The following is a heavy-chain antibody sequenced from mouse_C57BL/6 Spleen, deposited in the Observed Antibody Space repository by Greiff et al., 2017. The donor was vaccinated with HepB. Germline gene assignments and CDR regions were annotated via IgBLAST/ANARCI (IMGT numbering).Heavy chain of an antibody. Sequence: EVLLVESGGGLVKPGGSLKLSCAASGFTFSSYAMSWVRQTPEKRLEWVATISDGGSYTYYPDNVKGRFTISRDNAKNNPYLQMSHLKSEDTAMYYCARSLLGRGWFADWGQGTLVTVSA. J-gene: IGHJ3*01. V-gene: IGHV5-4*01. CDR2: ISDGGSYT. D-gene: IGHD4-1*01. CDR3: ARSLLGRGWFAD. CDR1: GFTFSSYA.